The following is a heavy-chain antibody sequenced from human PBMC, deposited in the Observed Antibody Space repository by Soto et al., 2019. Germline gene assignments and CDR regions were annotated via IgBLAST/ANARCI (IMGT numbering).Heavy chain of an antibody. Sequence: SETLSLTCTVSGGSISSGGYYWSWIRQHPGKGLEWIGYIYYSGSTYYNPSLKSRVTTSVDTSKNQFSLKLSSVTAADTAVYYCARGYCSGGSCYLYFDYWGQGTLVTVSS. CDR3: ARGYCSGGSCYLYFDY. J-gene: IGHJ4*02. CDR1: GGSISSGGYY. V-gene: IGHV4-31*03. D-gene: IGHD2-15*01. CDR2: IYYSGST.